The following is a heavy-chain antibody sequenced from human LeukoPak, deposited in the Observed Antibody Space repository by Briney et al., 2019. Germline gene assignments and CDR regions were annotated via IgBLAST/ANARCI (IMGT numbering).Heavy chain of an antibody. CDR3: ATNGYSYGWGAFDI. CDR2: ISSSGSTI. D-gene: IGHD5-18*01. Sequence: GGSLRLSCAASGFTFSGYEMNWVRQAPGKGLEWVSYISSSGSTIYYADSVKGRFTISRDNAKNSLYLQMNSLRAEDTAVYYCATNGYSYGWGAFDIWGQGTMVTVSS. J-gene: IGHJ3*02. V-gene: IGHV3-48*03. CDR1: GFTFSGYE.